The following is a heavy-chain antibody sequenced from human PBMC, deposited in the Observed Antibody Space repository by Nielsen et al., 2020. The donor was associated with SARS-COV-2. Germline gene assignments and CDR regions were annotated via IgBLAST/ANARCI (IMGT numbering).Heavy chain of an antibody. CDR3: ARRYSYYGYYFDY. D-gene: IGHD3-10*01. CDR2: IYPGDSDT. J-gene: IGHJ4*02. V-gene: IGHV5-51*01. Sequence: GGSLRLSCKGSGYSFTSYWIGWVRQMPGKGLEWMGIIYPGDSDTRYSPSFQGQVTISADKSISTAYLQWSSLKASDTAMYYCARRYSYYGYYFDYWGQGTLVTVSS. CDR1: GYSFTSYW.